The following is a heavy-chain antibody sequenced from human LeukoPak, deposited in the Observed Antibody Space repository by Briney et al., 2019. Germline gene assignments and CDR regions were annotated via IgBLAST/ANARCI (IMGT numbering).Heavy chain of an antibody. CDR2: IYYRGTT. V-gene: IGHV4-59*12. CDR1: ADSIVSSY. D-gene: IGHD5-12*01. Sequence: SATLFLTGAASADSIVSSYWNWTQLPPGKRPPWNGYIYYRGTTSYNPFLKSRVTISVDTSKNQFSLKLNSVTAADTAVYYCARLPRYGGYDHFDYWGQGILVIVSS. CDR3: ARLPRYGGYDHFDY. J-gene: IGHJ4*02.